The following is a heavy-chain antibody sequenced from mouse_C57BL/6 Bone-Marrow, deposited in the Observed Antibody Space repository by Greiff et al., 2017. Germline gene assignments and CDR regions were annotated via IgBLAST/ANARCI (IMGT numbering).Heavy chain of an antibody. CDR2: INPYNGGT. J-gene: IGHJ4*01. CDR1: GYTFTDYY. Sequence: LVEPGASVKMSCKASGYTFTDYYMNWVKQSHGKSLEWIGVINPYNGGTSYNQKFKGKATLTVDKSSSTAYMELNSLTSEDSAVYYCARWGLLLAMDYWGQGTSVTVSS. CDR3: ARWGLLLAMDY. V-gene: IGHV1-19*01. D-gene: IGHD2-3*01.